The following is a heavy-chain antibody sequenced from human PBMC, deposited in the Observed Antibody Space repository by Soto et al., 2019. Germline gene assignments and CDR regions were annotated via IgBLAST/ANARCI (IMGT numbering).Heavy chain of an antibody. CDR3: ARQMASSWIDY. CDR1: GGFISGSAYY. J-gene: IGHJ4*02. D-gene: IGHD6-13*01. V-gene: IGHV4-39*01. Sequence: PSETLSLTCTVSGGFISGSAYYWGWIRQPPGKGLEWIGSIYYSGSTYYTPSLKSRVTVSVDTSNNHFSLILSSVTAADTAVYYCARQMASSWIDYWGQGTLVTVSS. CDR2: IYYSGST.